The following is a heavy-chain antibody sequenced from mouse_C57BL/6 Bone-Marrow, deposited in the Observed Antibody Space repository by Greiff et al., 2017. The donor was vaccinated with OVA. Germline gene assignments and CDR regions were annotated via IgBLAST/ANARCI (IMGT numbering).Heavy chain of an antibody. J-gene: IGHJ2*01. D-gene: IGHD2-3*01. Sequence: VRLQQSGAELVRPGASVKLSCTASGFNIKDDYMHWVKQRPEQGLEWIGWIDPENGDTEYASKFQGKATITADTSSNTAYLQLSSLTSEDTAVYYCTTGFGYSYWGQGTTLTVSS. CDR3: TTGFGYSY. CDR2: IDPENGDT. CDR1: GFNIKDDY. V-gene: IGHV14-4*01.